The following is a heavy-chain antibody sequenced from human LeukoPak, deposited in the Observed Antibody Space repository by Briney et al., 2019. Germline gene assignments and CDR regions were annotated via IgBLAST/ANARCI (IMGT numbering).Heavy chain of an antibody. CDR2: IYYSGST. Sequence: SETLSLTCTVSGGSISSSSYYWGWIRQPPGKGLEWIGSIYYSGSTYYNPSLKSRVTISVDTSKNQFSLKLSSVTAADTAVYYCASRWLVRWGQGTLVTVSS. CDR3: ASRWLVR. D-gene: IGHD6-19*01. CDR1: GGSISSSSYY. V-gene: IGHV4-39*07. J-gene: IGHJ4*02.